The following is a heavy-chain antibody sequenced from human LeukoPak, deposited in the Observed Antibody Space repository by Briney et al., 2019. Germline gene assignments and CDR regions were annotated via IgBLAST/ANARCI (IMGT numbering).Heavy chain of an antibody. Sequence: GGSLRLSCAASGFTLSSYAMSWVRQAPGKGLEWVSAISGSGGSTYYADSVKGRFTIPRDNSKNTLYLQMNSLRAEDTAVYYCAKKSSGWLPESLYYFDYWGQGTLVTVSS. V-gene: IGHV3-23*01. CDR1: GFTLSSYA. J-gene: IGHJ4*02. CDR2: ISGSGGST. D-gene: IGHD6-19*01. CDR3: AKKSSGWLPESLYYFDY.